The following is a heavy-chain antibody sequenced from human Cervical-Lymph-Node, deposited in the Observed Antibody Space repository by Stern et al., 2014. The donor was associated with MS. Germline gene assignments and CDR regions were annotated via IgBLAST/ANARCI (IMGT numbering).Heavy chain of an antibody. J-gene: IGHJ4*02. CDR1: GFTFSRYA. CDR3: ASAYSSSHYYFDY. D-gene: IGHD6-13*01. V-gene: IGHV3-33*01. Sequence: QVQLVESGGGVVQPGRSLRLSCAASGFTFSRYAMHWVRQAPGQGLAWVALIWYDGSNPYYADSVTSRSTISRDNFKNTLYLQMNSLRAEDTAVYYCASAYSSSHYYFDYWGQGTLVTVSS. CDR2: IWYDGSNP.